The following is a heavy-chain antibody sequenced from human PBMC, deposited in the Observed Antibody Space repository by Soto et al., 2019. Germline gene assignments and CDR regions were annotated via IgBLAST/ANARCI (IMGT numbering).Heavy chain of an antibody. CDR2: TYYRSKWYN. Sequence: PSQTLSLTCAISGDSVSSNSAAWNWIRQSPSRGLEWLGRTYYRSKWYNDYAVSVKSRITINPDTSKNQFSLQLNSVTPEDTAVYYCAREEEGIYCTNGVCYRIKNWFDPWGQGTLVTVSS. D-gene: IGHD2-8*01. CDR3: AREEEGIYCTNGVCYRIKNWFDP. J-gene: IGHJ5*02. CDR1: GDSVSSNSAA. V-gene: IGHV6-1*01.